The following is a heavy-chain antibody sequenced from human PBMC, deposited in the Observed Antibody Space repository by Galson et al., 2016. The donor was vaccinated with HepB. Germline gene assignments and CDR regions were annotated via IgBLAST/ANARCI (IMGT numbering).Heavy chain of an antibody. J-gene: IGHJ3*01. V-gene: IGHV3-48*02. D-gene: IGHD3-3*01. CDR2: IGSSGSPI. CDR3: ARGLYYNSFDL. CDR1: GFTFSKFS. Sequence: SLRLSCAASGFTFSKFSMDWARQAPGKGLEWLSHIGSSGSPIYYADSVKGRFTISRDNARDSVWLQMNSLRDDDTAVYYCARGLYYNSFDLWGQGTMVTVSS.